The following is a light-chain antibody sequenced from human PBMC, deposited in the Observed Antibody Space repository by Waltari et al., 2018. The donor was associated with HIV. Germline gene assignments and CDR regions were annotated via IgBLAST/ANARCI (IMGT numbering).Light chain of an antibody. Sequence: QLVLTQSPSASASLGASVKLTCTLSSGHRSSAIAWHQQQPEKGPHYLRKVTSDGSHRKGDGIPDRSSGASSGAERYLTISSLQSEDEAAYYCQTWGTGIRVFGGGTKLTGL. CDR2: VTSDGSH. CDR1: SGHRSSA. V-gene: IGLV4-69*01. CDR3: QTWGTGIRV. J-gene: IGLJ3*02.